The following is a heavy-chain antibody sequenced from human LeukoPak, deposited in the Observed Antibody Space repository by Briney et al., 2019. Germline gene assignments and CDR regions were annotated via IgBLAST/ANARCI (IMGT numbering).Heavy chain of an antibody. CDR2: MNPNSGNT. D-gene: IGHD3-10*01. CDR1: GYTFTSYD. J-gene: IGHJ4*02. CDR3: ARPMTYYYGSGSYVFDY. Sequence: ASVKVSCKASGYTFTSYDINWVRQATGQGLEWMGWMNPNSGNTDYAQKFQGRVTITADKSTSTAYMELSSLRSEDTAVYYCARPMTYYYGSGSYVFDYWGQGTLVTVSS. V-gene: IGHV1-8*01.